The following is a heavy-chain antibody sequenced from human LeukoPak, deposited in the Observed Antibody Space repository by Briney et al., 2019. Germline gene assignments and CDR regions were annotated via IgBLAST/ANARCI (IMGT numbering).Heavy chain of an antibody. CDR2: IKQDRSEK. CDR3: ARLREIPVFGVVTKSTSYFDY. V-gene: IGHV3-7*01. D-gene: IGHD3-3*01. Sequence: GGSLRLSCAASGFTFTTYWMSWVRQAPGKGLELVANIKQDRSEKYYVDSVKGRFTISRDNAKNSLYLQMNSLRAEDTAVYYCARLREIPVFGVVTKSTSYFDYWGQGTLVTVSS. J-gene: IGHJ4*02. CDR1: GFTFTTYW.